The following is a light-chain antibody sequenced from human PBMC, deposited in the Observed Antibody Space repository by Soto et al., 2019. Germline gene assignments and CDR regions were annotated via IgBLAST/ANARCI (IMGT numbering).Light chain of an antibody. CDR2: AAS. CDR1: QSISSY. V-gene: IGKV1-39*01. J-gene: IGKJ4*01. Sequence: DIQMTQSPSTLSASIGDSVTLTCRASQSISSYLNWYQQKPGKAPKLLIYAASSLQSGVPSRFSGSGSGTDFTLTISSLRPEDFATYFCQQSYSTPLTFGGGTKVDIK. CDR3: QQSYSTPLT.